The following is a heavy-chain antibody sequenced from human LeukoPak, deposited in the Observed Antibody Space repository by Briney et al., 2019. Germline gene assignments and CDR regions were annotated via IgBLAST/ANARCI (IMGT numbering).Heavy chain of an antibody. CDR3: ARGPNYDILTGYNYYFDY. V-gene: IGHV3-11*04. CDR1: GFTFSVYY. CDR2: ISSSGSTI. J-gene: IGHJ4*02. Sequence: GGSLRLSCAASGFTFSVYYMSWIRQAPGKGLEWVSYISSSGSTIYYADSVKGRFTISRDNAKNSLYLQMNSLRAEDTAVYYCARGPNYDILTGYNYYFDYWGQGTLVTVSS. D-gene: IGHD3-9*01.